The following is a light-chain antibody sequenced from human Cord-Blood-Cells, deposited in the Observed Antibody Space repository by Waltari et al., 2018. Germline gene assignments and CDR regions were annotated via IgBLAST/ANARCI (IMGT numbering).Light chain of an antibody. Sequence: DIVLTQSPATLSLSPGERPTLSCRASQRVSSYLAWYQQKTGEAPRLLIYGASNWATCVPARVRGRGSGNDFTLTISSLETEDFGVYYCQQRSNWPRRTFGGGTKVEIK. CDR1: QRVSSY. CDR3: QQRSNWPRRT. V-gene: IGKV3-11*01. CDR2: GAS. J-gene: IGKJ4*02.